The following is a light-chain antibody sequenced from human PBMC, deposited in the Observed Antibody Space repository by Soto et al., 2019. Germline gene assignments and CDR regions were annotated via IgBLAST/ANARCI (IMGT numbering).Light chain of an antibody. V-gene: IGKV3-20*01. CDR1: QSVSSRF. Sequence: EIVLTQSPGTXSLSPXEXATXXXRASQSVSSRFLAWYQRKPGQAPRLLIFATSNRATGIPDRFSGSGSGTDFTLTISRLEPEDFALYYCQQYGNSPPXXGQGTKVEIK. CDR3: QQYGNSPPX. CDR2: ATS. J-gene: IGKJ2*01.